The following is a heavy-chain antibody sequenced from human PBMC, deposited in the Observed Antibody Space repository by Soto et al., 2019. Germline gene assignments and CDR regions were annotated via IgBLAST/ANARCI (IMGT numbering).Heavy chain of an antibody. V-gene: IGHV1-2*02. CDR1: GYTFTGYY. CDR2: INPNSGGT. D-gene: IGHD1-26*01. Sequence: ASVKVSCKASGYTFTGYYMQWVRQAPGQGLEWMGWINPNSGGTNYAQKFQGRVTMTRDTSISTAYMELSRLRSDDTAVYYCARTSTGSYYGFYYYYGMDVWGQGTTVTVYS. CDR3: ARTSTGSYYGFYYYYGMDV. J-gene: IGHJ6*02.